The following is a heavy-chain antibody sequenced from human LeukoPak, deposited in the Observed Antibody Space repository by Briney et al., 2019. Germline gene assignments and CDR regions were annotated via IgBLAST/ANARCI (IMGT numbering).Heavy chain of an antibody. CDR2: MSDSGQT. J-gene: IGHJ4*02. D-gene: IGHD3-22*01. CDR3: ARITGYFDSGGSYYWGFFDY. Sequence: SETLSLTCSVSGVSMTNDRWTWIRQAPGKGLEWIGYMSDSGQTNYNPSLRSRATVSVDTSKSQCSLRLTSVTSADTVVYYCARITGYFDSGGSYYWGFFDYWGQGSLVTVSS. V-gene: IGHV4-59*01. CDR1: GVSMTNDR.